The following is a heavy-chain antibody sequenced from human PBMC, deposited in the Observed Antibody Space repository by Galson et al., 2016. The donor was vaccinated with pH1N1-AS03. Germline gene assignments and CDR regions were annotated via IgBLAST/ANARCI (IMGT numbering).Heavy chain of an antibody. J-gene: IGHJ4*02. D-gene: IGHD1-14*01. V-gene: IGHV3-23*01. CDR1: GFTFTDFA. Sequence: SLRLSCATSGFTFTDFAVSWVRQAPGRGLEWVSATSSSGGRTYYAESVKGRFTISRDYSKNTVDLQMNSLRAEDTAMYYCARPRLNYFDNWGQGTLVTVSS. CDR2: TSSSGGRT. CDR3: ARPRLNYFDN.